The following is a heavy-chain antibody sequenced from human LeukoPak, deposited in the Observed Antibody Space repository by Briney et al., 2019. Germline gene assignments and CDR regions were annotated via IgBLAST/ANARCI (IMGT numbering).Heavy chain of an antibody. CDR3: AKGDNNILTGYYNSFDS. CDR1: GFTFSSYA. J-gene: IGHJ4*02. Sequence: GGSLRLSCAASGFTFSSYAMSWVRQAPGKGLEWVSTISGFGGSTYYADSVKGRFTISRDNSRNTLFLQMNSLRAEDTALFYCAKGDNNILTGYYNSFDSWGQGTLVTVSS. V-gene: IGHV3-23*01. CDR2: ISGFGGST. D-gene: IGHD3-9*01.